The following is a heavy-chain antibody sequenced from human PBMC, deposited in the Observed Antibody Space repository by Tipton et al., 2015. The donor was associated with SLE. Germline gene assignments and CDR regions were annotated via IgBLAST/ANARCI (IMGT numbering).Heavy chain of an antibody. J-gene: IGHJ4*02. CDR3: ASSGAASQAFDY. D-gene: IGHD3-10*01. Sequence: SLRLSCAAPGFTFSSYSMNWVRQAPGKGLEWVSSISSSSSYIYYADSVKGRFTISRDNAKNSLYLQMNSLRAEDTAVYYCASSGAASQAFDYWGQGTLVTVSS. CDR1: GFTFSSYS. V-gene: IGHV3-21*03. CDR2: ISSSSSYI.